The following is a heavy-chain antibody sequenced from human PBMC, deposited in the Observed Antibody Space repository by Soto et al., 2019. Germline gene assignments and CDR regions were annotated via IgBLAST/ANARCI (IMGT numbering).Heavy chain of an antibody. CDR2: IYYSGAT. CDR1: GDSITGDNW. J-gene: IGHJ5*02. D-gene: IGHD3-10*01. V-gene: IGHV4-4*02. CDR3: ARLTISLVRGVPNWFDP. Sequence: PSETLSLTCAVSGDSITGDNWWSWVRQPPGKGLEWIGEIYYSGATNYNPSLKSRVTISVDTSKNQFSLKLSSVTAADTAVYYCARLTISLVRGVPNWFDPWGHGTLVTVSS.